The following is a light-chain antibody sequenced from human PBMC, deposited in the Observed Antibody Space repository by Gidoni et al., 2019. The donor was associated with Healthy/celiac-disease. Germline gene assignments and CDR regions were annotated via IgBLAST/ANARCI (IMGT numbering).Light chain of an antibody. Sequence: LVMPPSPDSLAVPLGERATINCKSSQSVLYSSNNKNYFAWYQQKPGQPPKLLIYWASTRDAGVPDRFSGSGSGTDFTLTISSLQAEDVAVYYCQQYDSTPTWTFXXXTKVEIK. J-gene: IGKJ1*01. CDR3: QQYDSTPTWT. V-gene: IGKV4-1*01. CDR1: QSVLYSSNNKNY. CDR2: WAS.